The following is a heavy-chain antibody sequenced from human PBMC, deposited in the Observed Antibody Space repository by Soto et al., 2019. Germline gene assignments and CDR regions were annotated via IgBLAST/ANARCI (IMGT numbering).Heavy chain of an antibody. Sequence: GASVKVSCKASGYTFTGYYLHWVRQAPGQGLEWMGWISAYNGNTNYAQKLQGGVTMTTDTSTSTAYMELRSLRSDDTAVYYCASRGSYYGDYYYYGMDVWGQGTTVTVSS. D-gene: IGHD1-26*01. J-gene: IGHJ6*02. CDR1: GYTFTGYY. V-gene: IGHV1-18*04. CDR3: ASRGSYYGDYYYYGMDV. CDR2: ISAYNGNT.